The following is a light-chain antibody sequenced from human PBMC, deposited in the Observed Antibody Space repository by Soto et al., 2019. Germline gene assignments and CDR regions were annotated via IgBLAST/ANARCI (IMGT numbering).Light chain of an antibody. CDR1: QSVNSNY. V-gene: IGKV3-20*01. CDR2: GAS. Sequence: EIVLTQSPDTVSLSPGETATLSCRASQSVNSNYLAWYQHKPGQAPRLLIYGASNRATGIPDRFSGSGSGTDFPLTISRLEPEDFAVFYCQQYDNSITFGQGTRLE. J-gene: IGKJ5*01. CDR3: QQYDNSIT.